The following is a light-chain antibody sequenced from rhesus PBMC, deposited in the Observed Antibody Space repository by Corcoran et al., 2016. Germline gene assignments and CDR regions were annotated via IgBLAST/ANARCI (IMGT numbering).Light chain of an antibody. Sequence: DIVMTQTPLSLPVTPGEPASISCRSSQSLLDSDGYTHLHWYLQKPGQSPQLLFYLVSNRASGVPDRFSGSGSGTEFTLKISRVEAEDVGVYYCMQTLQTPLTFGGGTKVEIK. CDR2: LVS. V-gene: IGKV2-78*01. CDR1: QSLLDSDGYTH. CDR3: MQTLQTPLT. J-gene: IGKJ4*01.